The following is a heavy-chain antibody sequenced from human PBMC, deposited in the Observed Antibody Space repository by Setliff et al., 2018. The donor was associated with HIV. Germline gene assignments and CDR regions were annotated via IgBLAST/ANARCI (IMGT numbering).Heavy chain of an antibody. V-gene: IGHV3-11*04. CDR3: ARSGGWYSKDNWFDP. CDR1: EFTFSDYY. D-gene: IGHD6-19*01. CDR2: ISTSGDTI. J-gene: IGHJ5*02. Sequence: GGSLRLSCAASEFTFSDYYMSWIRQAPGKGLEWVSYISTSGDTIYYADSVRGRFTISRANAKNSLFLQMNSLRAEDTAVYYCARSGGWYSKDNWFDPWGQGTLVTVSS.